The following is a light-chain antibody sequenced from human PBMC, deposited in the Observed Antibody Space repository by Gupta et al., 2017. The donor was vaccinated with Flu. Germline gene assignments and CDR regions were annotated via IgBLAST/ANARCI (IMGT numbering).Light chain of an antibody. Sequence: DIQMTQSPSSLSASVGDRVTVTCRASQTISSYLNWYQQRPGKAPKLLIPAASTLQSGVPSRFSGSGSGTDFTLTISSLQPEDFATYYCQQCYSFPRTFGQGTKVEIK. CDR1: QTISSY. CDR3: QQCYSFPRT. V-gene: IGKV1-39*01. J-gene: IGKJ1*01. CDR2: AAS.